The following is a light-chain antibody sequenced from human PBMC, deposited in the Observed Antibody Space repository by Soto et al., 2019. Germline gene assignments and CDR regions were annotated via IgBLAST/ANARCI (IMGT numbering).Light chain of an antibody. CDR1: QSVSSSS. CDR2: DAS. Sequence: EIVLTQSPGTLSLSPGERATLSCRSSQSVSSSSLAWYQQKRGQAPRLLIHDASSRATGIPDRFSGSGSGTGFTLTISTLQPEDFATYFCQQSYNTPWTFGQGTKVDIK. J-gene: IGKJ1*01. V-gene: IGKV3D-20*02. CDR3: QQSYNTPWT.